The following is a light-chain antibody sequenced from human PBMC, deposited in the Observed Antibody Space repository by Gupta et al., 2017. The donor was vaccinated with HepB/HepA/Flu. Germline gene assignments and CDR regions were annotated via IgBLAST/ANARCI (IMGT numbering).Light chain of an antibody. V-gene: IGKV3-20*01. J-gene: IGKJ2*01. CDR3: QQYDSSPHT. CDR1: QSVTTTY. CDR2: GAS. Sequence: EIVLTQSPGTLSLSPEERATLSCRASQSVTTTYLGWYQQKPDQDPRLLIYGASHRATGIPDRFSGSGSGTDFTLTIDRLEPEDFAVYYCQQYDSSPHTFGQGTKLEIK.